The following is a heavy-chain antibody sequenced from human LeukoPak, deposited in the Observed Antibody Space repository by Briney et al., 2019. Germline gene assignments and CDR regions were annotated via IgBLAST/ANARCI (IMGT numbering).Heavy chain of an antibody. CDR3: AKGDQPLLYGGAFDY. J-gene: IGHJ4*02. V-gene: IGHV3-23*01. CDR2: IINSDGTT. D-gene: IGHD2-2*02. Sequence: GGSLRLSCAASGFTFSSYIMTWVRQAPGKGLEWVSTIINSDGTTYYADSVRGRFTISRDNYKNTLYLQMHSLRAEDTAVYYCAKGDQPLLYGGAFDYWGQGTLVTVSS. CDR1: GFTFSSYI.